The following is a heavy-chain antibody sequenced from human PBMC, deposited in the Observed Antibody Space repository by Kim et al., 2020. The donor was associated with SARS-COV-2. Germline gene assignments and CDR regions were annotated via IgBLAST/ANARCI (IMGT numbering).Heavy chain of an antibody. Sequence: GGSLRLSCAASGFTFSSYAMHWVRQAPGKGLEWVAVISYDGSNKYYADSVKGRFTISRDNSKNTLYLQMNSLRAEDTAVYYFARDREWLVAYYYYGMDVWGQGTTVTVSS. J-gene: IGHJ6*02. CDR1: GFTFSSYA. V-gene: IGHV3-30*04. D-gene: IGHD6-19*01. CDR3: ARDREWLVAYYYYGMDV. CDR2: ISYDGSNK.